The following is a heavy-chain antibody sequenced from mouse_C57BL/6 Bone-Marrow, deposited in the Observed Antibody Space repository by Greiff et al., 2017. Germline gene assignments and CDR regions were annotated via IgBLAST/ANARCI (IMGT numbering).Heavy chain of an antibody. Sequence: QVQLQQSGAELVRPGTSVKVSCKASGYAFTNYLIEWVKQRPGQGLEWIGVINPGSGGTNYNEKFKGKATLTADKSSSTAYMQLSSLTSEDSAVYFCARRSLYFDYWGQGTTLTVSS. CDR2: INPGSGGT. J-gene: IGHJ2*01. CDR3: ARRSLYFDY. CDR1: GYAFTNYL. V-gene: IGHV1-54*01.